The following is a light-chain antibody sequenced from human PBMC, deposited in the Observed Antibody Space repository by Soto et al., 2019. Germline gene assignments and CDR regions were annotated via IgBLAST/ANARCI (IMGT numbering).Light chain of an antibody. V-gene: IGKV1-8*01. CDR2: AAS. CDR1: QGISSY. J-gene: IGKJ4*01. CDR3: QQYYRYPQLT. Sequence: AIRMTQSPSSLSASTGDRVTITCRASQGISSYLAWYQQKPGKAPKLLIYAASTLQSGVPSRFSGSGSGTDFTLTISCLQSADFATYYCQQYYRYPQLTFGGGTKVEIK.